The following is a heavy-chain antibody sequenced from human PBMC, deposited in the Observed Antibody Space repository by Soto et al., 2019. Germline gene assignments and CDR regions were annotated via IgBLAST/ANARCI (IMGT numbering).Heavy chain of an antibody. CDR1: GITFRSYW. V-gene: IGHV3-74*01. CDR2: INSDASII. J-gene: IGHJ4*02. CDR3: ASDAAAGLKF. Sequence: EVQLAESGGGLVQPGGSLRLSCAVSGITFRSYWMHWIRQAPGKGLVWVSHINSDASIINYADFVKGRFTISRDNARNTLYLQMNSLRVDDTAIYYCASDAAAGLKFWGQGTLVTVSS. D-gene: IGHD6-13*01.